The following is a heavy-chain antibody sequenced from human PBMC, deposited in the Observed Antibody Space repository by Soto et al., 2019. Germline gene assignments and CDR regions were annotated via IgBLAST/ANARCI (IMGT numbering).Heavy chain of an antibody. V-gene: IGHV1-2*02. J-gene: IGHJ6*03. Sequence: QVQLVQSGAEVKKPGASVTVSCKASGYTFSDYYLHWVRQAPGQGPEWMGWINPNSGDTKYAQKFRGRGNMTRQESARTAHMELNRLKSDDTDVYYCARQSGWATEMLDYYYFYMAVWGKSTTVNVS. CDR2: INPNSGDT. D-gene: IGHD5-12*01. CDR1: GYTFSDYY. CDR3: ARQSGWATEMLDYYYFYMAV.